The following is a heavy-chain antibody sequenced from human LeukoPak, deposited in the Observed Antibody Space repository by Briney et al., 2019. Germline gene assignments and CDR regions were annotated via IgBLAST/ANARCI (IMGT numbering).Heavy chain of an antibody. CDR1: GASTSHFY. CDR3: ARSAEWLRNAFDI. CDR2: MHNSGSS. D-gene: IGHD5-12*01. J-gene: IGHJ3*02. V-gene: IGHV4-59*01. Sequence: PSETLSLTCTVSGASTSHFYWNWIRQPPGKGLEWIGYMHNSGSSKHSPSLKSRVTISIDTSKNQFSLQLTSVTAADTATYYCARSAEWLRNAFDIWGQGTMVSVSS.